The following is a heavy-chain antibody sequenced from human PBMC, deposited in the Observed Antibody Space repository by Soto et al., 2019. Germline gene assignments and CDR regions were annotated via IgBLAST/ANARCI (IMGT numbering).Heavy chain of an antibody. J-gene: IGHJ4*01. Sequence: QVQLVESGGGVVQPGRSLRLSCAASGFNFRNYGMHWVRQAPGKGLEWVAIIWYDGSNKYYADSVKGRFTISRDNSKDTLYLQMNNLRVEDTAVYYGARLYTWIMDYWGHGTLVTVSS. D-gene: IGHD5-12*01. CDR1: GFNFRNYG. V-gene: IGHV3-33*01. CDR3: ARLYTWIMDY. CDR2: IWYDGSNK.